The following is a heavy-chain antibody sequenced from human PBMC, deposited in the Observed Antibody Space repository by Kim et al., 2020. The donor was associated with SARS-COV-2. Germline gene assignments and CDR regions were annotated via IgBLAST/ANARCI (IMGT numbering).Heavy chain of an antibody. V-gene: IGHV3-23*01. Sequence: GGSLRLSCAATGFTFSSYAMSWVRQAPGKGLEWVSAISGSGGSTYYADSVKGRFTISRDNSKNTLYLQMNSLRAEDTAVYYCAPMVRGVNPFDYWGQGTLVTVSS. D-gene: IGHD3-10*01. CDR3: APMVRGVNPFDY. CDR1: GFTFSSYA. J-gene: IGHJ4*02. CDR2: ISGSGGST.